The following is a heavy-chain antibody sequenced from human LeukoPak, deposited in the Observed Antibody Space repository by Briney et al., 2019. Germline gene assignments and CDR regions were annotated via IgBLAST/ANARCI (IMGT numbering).Heavy chain of an antibody. V-gene: IGHV3-30-3*01. Sequence: GGSLRLSCAASGFTFSSYAMHWVRQAPGKGLEWVAVISYDGSNKYYADSVKGRFTISRDNSKNTLYLQMNSLRAEDTAVYYCARVLMPGWELLQWLVYWGQGTLVTVSS. J-gene: IGHJ4*02. CDR2: ISYDGSNK. CDR1: GFTFSSYA. CDR3: ARVLMPGWELLQWLVY. D-gene: IGHD1-26*01.